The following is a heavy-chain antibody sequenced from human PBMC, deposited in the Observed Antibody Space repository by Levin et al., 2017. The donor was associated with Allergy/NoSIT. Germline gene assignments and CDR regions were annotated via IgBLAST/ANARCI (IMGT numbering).Heavy chain of an antibody. J-gene: IGHJ4*02. Sequence: PGESLKISCAVSGFSVSSDYMNWVRQTPGKGLDWVSAISNFGGTYYADSVKGRFTISRDTSKNTLYLQMNSLRVEDTAVYYCARDTVYSSSWSQDYWGQGTLVTVSS. CDR2: ISNFGGT. V-gene: IGHV3-53*01. D-gene: IGHD6-13*01. CDR1: GFSVSSDY. CDR3: ARDTVYSSSWSQDY.